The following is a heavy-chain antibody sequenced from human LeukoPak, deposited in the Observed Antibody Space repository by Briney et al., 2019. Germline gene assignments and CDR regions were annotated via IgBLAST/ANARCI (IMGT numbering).Heavy chain of an antibody. CDR2: ITSSGTYI. V-gene: IGHV3-21*04. D-gene: IGHD3-22*01. J-gene: IGHJ5*02. CDR1: GFTFNNYN. CDR3: AKEEVGGYYDSSGYYRASWFDP. Sequence: PGGSLKLSCAASGFTFNNYNMNWVRQAPGRALEWVSSITSSGTYIFYADSVKGRFTISRDNAKNSLYLQMNSLRAEDTALYYCAKEEVGGYYDSSGYYRASWFDPWGQGTLVTVSS.